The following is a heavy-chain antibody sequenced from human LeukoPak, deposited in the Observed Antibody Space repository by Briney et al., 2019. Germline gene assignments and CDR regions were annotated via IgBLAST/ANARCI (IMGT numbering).Heavy chain of an antibody. J-gene: IGHJ4*02. CDR1: GLTFSGYG. CDR2: IWYDGSKK. CDR3: ARARGTTPNYFDS. V-gene: IGHV3-33*01. Sequence: TGGSLRLSCAASGLTFSGYGMHWVRQAPGKGLGWVALIWYDGSKKFYADPVRGRFTISRDNSKNTLSLQMNSLRAEDTAVYYCARARGTTPNYFDSWGQGTLVTVSS. D-gene: IGHD3-16*01.